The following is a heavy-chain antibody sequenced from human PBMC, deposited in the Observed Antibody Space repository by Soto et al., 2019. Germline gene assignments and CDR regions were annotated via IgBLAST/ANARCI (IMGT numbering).Heavy chain of an antibody. CDR1: GFTFSSYA. CDR2: ISSSGDST. D-gene: IGHD6-6*01. CDR3: AKVPWQLVRTHYFDY. J-gene: IGHJ4*02. V-gene: IGHV3-23*01. Sequence: EVQLLESGGGLVQPGGSLRLSLAAPGFTFSSYAMSWVGKAPGKGLEWVSGISSSGDSTNYADSVKGRFTISRDNSKSTLFLQMNSLRAEDTAVYYCAKVPWQLVRTHYFDYWGQGTLVTVSS.